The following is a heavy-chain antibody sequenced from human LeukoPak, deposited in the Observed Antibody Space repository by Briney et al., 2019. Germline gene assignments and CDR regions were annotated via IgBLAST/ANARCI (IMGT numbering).Heavy chain of an antibody. CDR1: GYTFSNYD. CDR3: ARRVAVARRDAFDI. CDR2: ISAYNGDT. V-gene: IGHV1-18*01. J-gene: IGHJ3*02. Sequence: ASVKVSFKASGYTFSNYDITWVRQAPGQGLEWMGWISAYNGDTNYAQKLQGRVTMTTDTSTGTAYMELRSLRSDDTAVYYCARRVAVARRDAFDIWGQGTMVTVSS. D-gene: IGHD6-19*01.